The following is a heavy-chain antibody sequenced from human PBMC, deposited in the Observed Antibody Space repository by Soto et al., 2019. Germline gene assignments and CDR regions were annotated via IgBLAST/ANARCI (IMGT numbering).Heavy chain of an antibody. V-gene: IGHV3-33*01. J-gene: IGHJ6*02. CDR1: GFTFSSYG. CDR2: IWYDGSNK. CDR3: ARDIVVVPAAMRVYYYYYGMDV. D-gene: IGHD2-2*01. Sequence: QVQLVESGGGVVQPGRSLRLSCAASGFTFSSYGMHWVRQAPGKGLEWVAVIWYDGSNKYYADSVKGRFTISRDNSKNTLYLQMNSLRAEDTAVYYCARDIVVVPAAMRVYYYYYGMDVWGQGTTVTVSS.